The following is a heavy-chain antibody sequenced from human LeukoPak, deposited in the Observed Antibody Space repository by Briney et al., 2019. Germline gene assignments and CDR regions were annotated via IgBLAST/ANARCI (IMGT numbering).Heavy chain of an antibody. Sequence: PGRSRRLSCAAPGFTFSSYGLHWVRQAPGKGLEWVTAILYDGSKKYYADSVKGRLTISRDNSKNTLDLQMNNLRADDTATYYCAKDLTGYPGGGFDIWGQGTLVTVSS. CDR1: GFTFSSYG. V-gene: IGHV3-30*18. CDR3: AKDLTGYPGGGFDI. CDR2: ILYDGSKK. J-gene: IGHJ3*02. D-gene: IGHD3-9*01.